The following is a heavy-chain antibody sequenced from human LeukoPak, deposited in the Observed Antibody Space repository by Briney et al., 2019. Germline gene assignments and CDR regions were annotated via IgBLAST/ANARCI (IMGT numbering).Heavy chain of an antibody. D-gene: IGHD3-16*01. V-gene: IGHV1-2*02. Sequence: ASVTVSCTASGYIFTDYFLHWVRQAPGQGLEWMGWFNPNSGGVNYSRKFQGRVTMTRDTSISTVYMELTSLTSDDTAVFYCARRRDSLALDIWGQGTMVTVSS. J-gene: IGHJ3*02. CDR1: GYIFTDYF. CDR2: FNPNSGGV. CDR3: ARRRDSLALDI.